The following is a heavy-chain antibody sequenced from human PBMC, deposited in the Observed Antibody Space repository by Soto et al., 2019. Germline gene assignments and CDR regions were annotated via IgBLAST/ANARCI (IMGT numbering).Heavy chain of an antibody. CDR2: IYSGGST. J-gene: IGHJ4*02. CDR3: ARCHRITMVRGVITPSNFDY. CDR1: GFTVSSNY. V-gene: IGHV3-53*02. Sequence: EVQLVETGGGLIQPGGSLRLSCAASGFTVSSNYMSWVRQAQGKGLEWVSVIYSGGSTYYADSVKGRFTISRDNSKNTLYLQMNSLRVEDTAVYYCARCHRITMVRGVITPSNFDYWGQGSMVTVSS. D-gene: IGHD3-10*01.